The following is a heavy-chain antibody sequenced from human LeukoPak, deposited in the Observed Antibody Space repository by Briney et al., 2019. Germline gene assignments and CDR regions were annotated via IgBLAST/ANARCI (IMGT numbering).Heavy chain of an antibody. CDR2: ISYDGSSK. CDR3: ARNLYYYDSSGYYYY. Sequence: GGSLRLSCAASGFTFNSYAMHGVRQAPGKGLEWVAVISYDGSSKYYAGSVKGRFTISRDNSKNTLYLQMNSLRAEDTAVYYCARNLYYYDSSGYYYYWGQGTLVTVSS. D-gene: IGHD3-22*01. V-gene: IGHV3-30*14. CDR1: GFTFNSYA. J-gene: IGHJ4*02.